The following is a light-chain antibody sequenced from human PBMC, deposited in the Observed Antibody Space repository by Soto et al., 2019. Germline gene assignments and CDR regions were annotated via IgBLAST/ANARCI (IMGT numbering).Light chain of an antibody. Sequence: QSALTQPASVSGFPGQSITISCTGTTNYVAWYQQHPSRAPKLMIYDVSNRPSGVSDRFSGSKSGNTASLSISGLQADDEAEYYCSSYANSRAIFGGGTKLTVL. CDR2: DVS. CDR3: SSYANSRAI. CDR1: TNY. J-gene: IGLJ2*01. V-gene: IGLV2-14*01.